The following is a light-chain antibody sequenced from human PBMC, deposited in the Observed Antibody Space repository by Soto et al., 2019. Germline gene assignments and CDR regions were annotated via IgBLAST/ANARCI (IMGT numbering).Light chain of an antibody. CDR2: VNT. CDR3: QSYDSSLSGVA. V-gene: IGLV1-40*01. Sequence: QSVLTQPPSVSGAPGQRVTISCTGRSSNIGAGYDVHWYQQLPGTAPKLLIYVNTNRPSGVPDRFSGSKSGTSASLAITGLQAEDEADYYCQSYDSSLSGVAFGGGTKLTVL. CDR1: SSNIGAGYD. J-gene: IGLJ2*01.